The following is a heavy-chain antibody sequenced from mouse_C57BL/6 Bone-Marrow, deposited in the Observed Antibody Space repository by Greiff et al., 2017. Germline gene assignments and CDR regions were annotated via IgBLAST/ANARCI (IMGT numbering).Heavy chain of an antibody. D-gene: IGHD1-2*01. CDR3: ARQEDPRDYGLWYFDV. V-gene: IGHV1-62-2*01. J-gene: IGHJ1*03. CDR2: FYPGSGSI. CDR1: GYTFTEYT. Sequence: QVQLQQSGAELVKPGASVKLSCKASGYTFTEYTIHWVKQRSGQGLEWIGWFYPGSGSIKYNEKFKDTATLTAAKSSSTVYMELSRLTSEDSAVXFCARQEDPRDYGLWYFDVWSTGTTVTVSS.